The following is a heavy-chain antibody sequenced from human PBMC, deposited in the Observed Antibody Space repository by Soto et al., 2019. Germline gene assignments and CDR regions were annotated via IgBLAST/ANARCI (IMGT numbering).Heavy chain of an antibody. CDR1: GGSFSGYY. D-gene: IGHD2-2*01. Sequence: PSETLSLTCAVYGGSFSGYYWSWIRQPPGKGLEWIGEINHSGSTNYNPSLKSRVTISVDTSKNQFSLKLSSVTAADTAVYYCARGRNRLLWVDYGMDVWGQGTTVTVSS. CDR3: ARGRNRLLWVDYGMDV. J-gene: IGHJ6*02. CDR2: INHSGST. V-gene: IGHV4-34*01.